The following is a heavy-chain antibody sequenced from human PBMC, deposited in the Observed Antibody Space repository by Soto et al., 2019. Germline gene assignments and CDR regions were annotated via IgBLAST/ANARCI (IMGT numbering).Heavy chain of an antibody. J-gene: IGHJ3*02. CDR3: ARGRRDGYHYDAFDI. CDR1: GYTFTSYY. Sequence: ASVKVSCKASGYTFTSYYMHWVRQAPGQGLEWMGIINPSGGSTSYAQKFQGRVTMTRDTSTSTVYMELSSLRSEDTAVYYCARGRRDGYHYDAFDIWGQGTMVTVSS. CDR2: INPSGGST. D-gene: IGHD5-12*01. V-gene: IGHV1-46*01.